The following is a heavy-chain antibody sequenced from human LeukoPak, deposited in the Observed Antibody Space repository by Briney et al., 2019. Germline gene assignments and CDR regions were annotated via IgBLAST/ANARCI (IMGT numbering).Heavy chain of an antibody. CDR3: VKAAGSWYGYFDY. CDR2: ISHDGGNT. V-gene: IGHV3-64D*06. Sequence: GGSLRLSCSASGFTFSNYAIHWVRQAPGKGLECVSTISHDGGNTNYADSVKGRFTISRDNSKNTLYLRMSSLRAEDTAVYYCVKAAGSWYGYFDYWGQGTLATVSS. D-gene: IGHD6-13*01. CDR1: GFTFSNYA. J-gene: IGHJ4*02.